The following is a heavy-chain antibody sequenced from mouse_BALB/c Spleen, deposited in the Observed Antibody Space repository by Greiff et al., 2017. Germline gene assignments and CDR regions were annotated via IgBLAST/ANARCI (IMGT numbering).Heavy chain of an antibody. CDR2: ISCYNGAT. CDR1: GYSFTGYY. V-gene: IGHV1S34*01. D-gene: IGHD1-1*01. J-gene: IGHJ4*01. Sequence: LVKTGASVKISCKASGYSFTGYYMHWVKQSHGKSLEWIGYISCYNGATSYNQKFKGKATFTVDTSSSTAYMQFNSLTSEDSAVYYCARRDYYGSSYEYAMDYWGQGTSVTVSS. CDR3: ARRDYYGSSYEYAMDY.